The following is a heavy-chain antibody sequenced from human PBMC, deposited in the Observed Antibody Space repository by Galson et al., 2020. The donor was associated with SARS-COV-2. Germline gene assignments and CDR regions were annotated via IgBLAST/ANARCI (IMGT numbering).Heavy chain of an antibody. J-gene: IGHJ4*02. CDR2: IYYSGST. CDR1: GGSISSSSYY. Sequence: ASETLSLTCTVSGGSISSSSYYWGWIRQPPGKGLEWIGSIYYSGSTYYNPSLKSRVTISVDTSKNQFSLKLSSVTAADTAVYYCARHVERYGDYMGWGQGTLVTVSS. V-gene: IGHV4-39*01. CDR3: ARHVERYGDYMG. D-gene: IGHD4-17*01.